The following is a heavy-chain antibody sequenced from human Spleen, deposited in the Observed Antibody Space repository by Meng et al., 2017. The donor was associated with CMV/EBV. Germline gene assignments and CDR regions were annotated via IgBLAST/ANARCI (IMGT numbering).Heavy chain of an antibody. CDR3: ARGPRTRFGERFDY. CDR2: INHSGST. CDR1: GGSFSGYY. Sequence: QGHLQQWGAGRLKPSEHLSLTCAVYGGSFSGYYWSWIRQPPGKGLEWIGEINHSGSTNYNPSLKSRVTISVDTSKNQFSLKLSSVTAADTAVYYCARGPRTRFGERFDYWGQGTLVTVSS. V-gene: IGHV4-34*01. D-gene: IGHD3-10*02. J-gene: IGHJ4*02.